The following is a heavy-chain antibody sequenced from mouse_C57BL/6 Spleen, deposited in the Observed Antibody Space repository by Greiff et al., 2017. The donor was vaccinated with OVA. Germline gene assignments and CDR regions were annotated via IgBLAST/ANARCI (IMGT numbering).Heavy chain of an antibody. J-gene: IGHJ4*01. CDR3: APPIYDGYYEGVYAMDY. CDR1: GFNFKNTY. CDR2: IDPANGNT. D-gene: IGHD2-3*01. Sequence: VQLKQSVAELVRPGASVKLSCTASGFNFKNTYMHWVKQRPEQGLEWIGRIDPANGNTKYAPKFQGKATITADTSSNTAYLQLSSLTSEDTAIYYCAPPIYDGYYEGVYAMDYWGQGTSVTVSS. V-gene: IGHV14-3*01.